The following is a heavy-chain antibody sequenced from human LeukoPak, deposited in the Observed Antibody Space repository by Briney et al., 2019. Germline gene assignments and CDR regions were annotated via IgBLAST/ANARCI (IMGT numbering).Heavy chain of an antibody. J-gene: IGHJ1*01. V-gene: IGHV3-23*01. CDR2: ISGSGGST. Sequence: PGGSLRLSCAASGFTFSSYGMHWVRQAPGKGLEWVSAISGSGGSTYYADSVKGRFTISRDNSKNTLYLQMNSLRAEDTAVYYCAKDTEGFGELSLFAEYFQHWGQGTLVTVSS. CDR1: GFTFSSYG. CDR3: AKDTEGFGELSLFAEYFQH. D-gene: IGHD3-16*02.